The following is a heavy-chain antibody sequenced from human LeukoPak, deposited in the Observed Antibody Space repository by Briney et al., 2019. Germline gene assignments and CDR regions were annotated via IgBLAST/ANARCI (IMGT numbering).Heavy chain of an antibody. J-gene: IGHJ5*02. CDR1: GYTFTSYG. D-gene: IGHD3-10*01. Sequence: ASVKVSCKASGYTFTSYGISWVRQAPGQGLEWMGSISPYNGNTNYAQNLQGRVTMTTDTSTSTAYMDLRSLRSDDTALYYCATSITMVRGVIISGDWFDPWGQGTLVTVSS. V-gene: IGHV1-18*01. CDR3: ATSITMVRGVIISGDWFDP. CDR2: ISPYNGNT.